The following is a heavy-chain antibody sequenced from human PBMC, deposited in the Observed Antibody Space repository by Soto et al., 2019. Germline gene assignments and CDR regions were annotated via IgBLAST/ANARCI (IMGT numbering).Heavy chain of an antibody. CDR3: ARDPRRGVAYCGGDCSFDI. V-gene: IGHV1-18*04. CDR1: GYTFTSYG. Sequence: ASVKVSCKASGYTFTSYGISWVRQAPGQGLEWMGWISAYNGNTNYAQKLQGRVTMTTDTSTSTAYMELRSLRSDDTAVYYCARDPRRGVAYCGGDCSFDIWRQGTMVTVSS. D-gene: IGHD2-21*02. J-gene: IGHJ3*02. CDR2: ISAYNGNT.